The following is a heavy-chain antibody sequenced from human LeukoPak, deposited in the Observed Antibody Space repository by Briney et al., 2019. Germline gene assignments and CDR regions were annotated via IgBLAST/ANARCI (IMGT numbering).Heavy chain of an antibody. CDR3: ARLSLHCSGGSCYRGAFDA. CDR1: GGSFSGYY. V-gene: IGHV4-34*01. J-gene: IGHJ5*02. D-gene: IGHD2-15*01. Sequence: SETLSLTCAVYGGSFSGYYWTWIRQPPGKGLEWIGYIYHSGSTYYNPSLKSRVTISVDRSKNQLSLNLTSVTAADTAVYYCARLSLHCSGGSCYRGAFDAWGQGTLVTVSS. CDR2: IYHSGST.